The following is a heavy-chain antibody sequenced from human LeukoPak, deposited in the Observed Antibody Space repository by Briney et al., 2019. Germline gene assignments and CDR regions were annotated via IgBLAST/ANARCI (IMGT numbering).Heavy chain of an antibody. CDR3: AKGIRDYYYAMDV. Sequence: GGSLTLSCAASGFTFSIYAMSGVRQAPGKGLEWVSAISGSGGSTYYADSVKGRFTISRDNSKNTLYLQMNSLRAEDTAVYYCAKGIRDYYYAMDVRGQGTTVTVSS. J-gene: IGHJ6*02. V-gene: IGHV3-23*01. CDR2: ISGSGGST. CDR1: GFTFSIYA.